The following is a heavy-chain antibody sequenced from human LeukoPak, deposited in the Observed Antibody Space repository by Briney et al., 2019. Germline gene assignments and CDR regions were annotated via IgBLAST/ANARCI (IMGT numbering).Heavy chain of an antibody. D-gene: IGHD3-9*01. V-gene: IGHV3-23*01. Sequence: GGSLRLSCAASGFTFSSYAMSWVRQAPGKGLEWAATISGSDGRTYYADSVRGRFTISRDNSKNTLCLQMNSLRAEDTAVYYCAKGRLVPDYWGQGILVTVSS. CDR2: ISGSDGRT. J-gene: IGHJ4*02. CDR3: AKGRLVPDY. CDR1: GFTFSSYA.